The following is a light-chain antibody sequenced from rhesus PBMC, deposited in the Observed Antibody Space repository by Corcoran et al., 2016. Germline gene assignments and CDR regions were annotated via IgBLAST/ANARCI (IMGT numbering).Light chain of an antibody. Sequence: DIQLTQSPSSLSASVGDRVTITCRASQGISSYLAWYQQKPGKAPKLLIYDASNLQSGVPSRFSGRGSGTYFTLTISSLQPEDFAVYYCQQRNSYPYSFGQGTKVEIK. J-gene: IGKJ2*01. V-gene: IGKV1-38*01. CDR2: DAS. CDR3: QQRNSYPYS. CDR1: QGISSY.